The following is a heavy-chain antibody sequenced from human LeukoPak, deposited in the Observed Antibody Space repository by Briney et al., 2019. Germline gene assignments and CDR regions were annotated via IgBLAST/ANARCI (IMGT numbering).Heavy chain of an antibody. V-gene: IGHV2-5*02. J-gene: IGHJ5*02. Sequence: SGPTLVKPTQTLTLTCTFSGFSLSTSGVGVGWIRQPPGKALEWLALIYWDDDKRYSPSLKSRLTITKDTSKNQVVLTMTNMDPVDTATYYCAHRGVAATLGANWFDPWGQGTLVTVSS. CDR1: GFSLSTSGVG. CDR3: AHRGVAATLGANWFDP. D-gene: IGHD2-15*01. CDR2: IYWDDDK.